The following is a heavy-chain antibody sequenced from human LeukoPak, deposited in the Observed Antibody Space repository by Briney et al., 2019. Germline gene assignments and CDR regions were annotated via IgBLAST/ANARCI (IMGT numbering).Heavy chain of an antibody. Sequence: SETLSLTCAVYGGSFSGYYWSWIRQPPGKGLEWIGEINHSGSTNYNPSLKSRVTISVDTSKNQFSLKLSSVTAADTAVYYCARGYCSGGSCYSHFDYWGQGTLVTVSS. CDR1: GGSFSGYY. J-gene: IGHJ4*02. CDR2: INHSGST. CDR3: ARGYCSGGSCYSHFDY. D-gene: IGHD2-15*01. V-gene: IGHV4-34*01.